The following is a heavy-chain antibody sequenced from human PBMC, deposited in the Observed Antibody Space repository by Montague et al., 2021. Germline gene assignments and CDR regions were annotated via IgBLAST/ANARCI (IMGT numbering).Heavy chain of an antibody. J-gene: IGHJ5*02. D-gene: IGHD2-15*01. CDR2: IYYNGST. CDR1: GGSTSSTSYY. V-gene: IGHV4-39*01. CDR3: ARSLYCKGGSCYSGFDP. Sequence: SETLSLTCNVSGGSTSSTSYYWGWIRQLPGKELEFIGVIYYNGSTYYNPSLKSRVTVSIDTSKNQFSLKLISVTAADTAVYFCARSLYCKGGSCYSGFDPWGQGTLVTVSS.